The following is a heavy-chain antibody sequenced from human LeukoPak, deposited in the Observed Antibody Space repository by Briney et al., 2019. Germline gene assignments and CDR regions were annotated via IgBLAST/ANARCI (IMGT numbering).Heavy chain of an antibody. Sequence: GESLQISCKGSGYSFTSYWIGWVRQMPGKGLEWMGIIYPGDSDTRYSPSFQGQVTFSADKSISTAYLQWSSLKASDTAMYYCARGQTRLHNWFDPWGQGTLVTVSS. J-gene: IGHJ5*02. D-gene: IGHD4-11*01. V-gene: IGHV5-51*01. CDR1: GYSFTSYW. CDR3: ARGQTRLHNWFDP. CDR2: IYPGDSDT.